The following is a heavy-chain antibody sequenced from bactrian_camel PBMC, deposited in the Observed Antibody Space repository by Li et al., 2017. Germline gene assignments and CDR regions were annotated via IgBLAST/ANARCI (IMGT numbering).Heavy chain of an antibody. CDR1: GFPFSTYA. V-gene: IGHV3S5*01. CDR2: IYSDGIVT. Sequence: HVQLVESGGGLVQPGGSLRLSCVASGFPFSTYAVTWVRQAPGKGLEWVASIYSDGIVTYYANSVKGRFTISRDNTKNTVHLQINSLQSEDTALYYCTTQGFDFWGQGTQVTVS. CDR3: TTQGFDF. J-gene: IGHJ6*01.